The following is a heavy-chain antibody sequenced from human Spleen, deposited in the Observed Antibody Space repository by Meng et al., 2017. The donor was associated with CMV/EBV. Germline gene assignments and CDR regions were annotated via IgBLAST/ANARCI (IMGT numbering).Heavy chain of an antibody. CDR3: ARLPNIVLVPAAVQYFDY. D-gene: IGHD2-2*01. CDR1: GGSISSSDYY. CDR2: IYYSGST. J-gene: IGHJ4*02. Sequence: SETLSLTCIVSGGSISSSDYYWGWIRQPPGKGLEWIGSIYYSGSTYYNPSLKSRVTISVDTSKNQFSLKLSSVTAADTAVYYCARLPNIVLVPAAVQYFDYWGQGTLVTVS. V-gene: IGHV4-39*07.